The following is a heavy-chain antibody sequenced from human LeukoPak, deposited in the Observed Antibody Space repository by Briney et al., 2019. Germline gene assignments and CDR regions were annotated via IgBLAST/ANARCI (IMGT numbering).Heavy chain of an antibody. Sequence: GGSLRLSCAASGFIFSDHYVDWVRQAPGKGLEWVGRIRNKANGYTTVYAASVKGRFTISRDDSMNSVYLQMNSLRTEDTAVYYCARPYSTAWSADYFDYWGQGTLVTVSS. J-gene: IGHJ4*02. CDR3: ARPYSTAWSADYFDY. CDR2: IRNKANGYTT. D-gene: IGHD6-13*01. V-gene: IGHV3-72*01. CDR1: GFIFSDHY.